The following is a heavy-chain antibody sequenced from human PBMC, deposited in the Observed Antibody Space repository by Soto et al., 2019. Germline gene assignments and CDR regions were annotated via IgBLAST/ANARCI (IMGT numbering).Heavy chain of an antibody. CDR1: GYSFTSYW. Sequence: GGSLQISWKGSGYSFTSYWSGRVRQKTGKGLEWMGIIYPGDSDTRYSPSFQGQVTISADKSISTAYLQWSSLKASDTAMYYCARRNSPEGYCSGGSCYSNWFDPWGQGTLVTVSS. V-gene: IGHV5-51*01. D-gene: IGHD2-15*01. CDR2: IYPGDSDT. CDR3: ARRNSPEGYCSGGSCYSNWFDP. J-gene: IGHJ5*02.